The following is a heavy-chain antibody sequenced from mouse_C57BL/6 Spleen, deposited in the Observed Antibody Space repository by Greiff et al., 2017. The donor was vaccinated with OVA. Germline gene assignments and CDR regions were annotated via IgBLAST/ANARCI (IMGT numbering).Heavy chain of an antibody. CDR3: ARSDFITTVRDY. CDR1: GYAFSSSW. J-gene: IGHJ4*01. CDR2: IYPGDGDT. Sequence: QVQLQQSGPELVKPGASVKISCKASGYAFSSSWMNWVKQRPGKGLEWIGRIYPGDGDTNYNGKFKGKATLTADKSSSTAYMQLSSLTSEDSAVYFCARSDFITTVRDYWGQGTSVTVSS. V-gene: IGHV1-82*01. D-gene: IGHD1-1*01.